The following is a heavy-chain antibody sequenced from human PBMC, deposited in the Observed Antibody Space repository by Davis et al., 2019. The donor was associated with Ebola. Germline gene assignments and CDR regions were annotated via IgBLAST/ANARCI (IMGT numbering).Heavy chain of an antibody. Sequence: GESLKISCAASGFTFSSYAMSWVRQAPGKGLEWVSSISSSSSYIYYADSVKGRFTISRDNAKNSLYLQMNSLRAEDTAVYYCARVLWFGVGPFDYWGQGTLVTVSS. CDR1: GFTFSSYA. V-gene: IGHV3-21*01. CDR3: ARVLWFGVGPFDY. J-gene: IGHJ4*02. D-gene: IGHD3-10*01. CDR2: ISSSSSYI.